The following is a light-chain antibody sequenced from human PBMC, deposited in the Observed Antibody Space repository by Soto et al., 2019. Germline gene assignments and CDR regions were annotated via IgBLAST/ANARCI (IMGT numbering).Light chain of an antibody. CDR3: QRYNSWPLT. J-gene: IGKJ4*01. V-gene: IGKV3-15*01. CDR1: QGIGDT. CDR2: DTS. Sequence: EVVMTQSPATLSVYPGEGATLSCRASQGIGDTLAWYQHTPGQTPRLLIYDTSTRATGVPARFSGSRSGTEFTLTINSLQSEDCADYYCQRYNSWPLTLGGGTKVDIK.